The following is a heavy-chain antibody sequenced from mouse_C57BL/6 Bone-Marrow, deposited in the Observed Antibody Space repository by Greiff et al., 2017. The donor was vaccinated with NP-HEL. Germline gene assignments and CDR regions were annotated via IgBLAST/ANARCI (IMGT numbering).Heavy chain of an antibody. D-gene: IGHD2-4*01. J-gene: IGHJ1*03. CDR3: AKTSYCDYDWDVDV. CDR1: GYTFTDYY. CDR2: IYPGSGNT. Sequence: VQLQQSGAELVRPGASVKLSCKASGYTFTDYYINWVKQRPGQGLEWIARIYPGSGNTYYNEKFKGKATLTAEKSSSTAYMQLSSLTSEDSAVYFCAKTSYCDYDWDVDVWGTGTTVTVSS. V-gene: IGHV1-76*01.